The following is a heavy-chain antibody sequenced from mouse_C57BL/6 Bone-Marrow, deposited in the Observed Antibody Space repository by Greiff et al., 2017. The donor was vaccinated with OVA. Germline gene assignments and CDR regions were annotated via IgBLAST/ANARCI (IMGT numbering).Heavy chain of an antibody. V-gene: IGHV1-76*01. D-gene: IGHD4-1*01. J-gene: IGHJ2*01. CDR1: GYTFTDYY. CDR3: ARDGTGKVDY. CDR2: IYPGSGNT. Sequence: VQLQQSGAELVRPGASVKLSCKASGYTFTDYYINWVKQRPGQGLEWIARIYPGSGNTYYNEKFKGKATLTAEKSSSTAYMQLSSLTSEDSAVYFCARDGTGKVDYWGQGTTLTVSS.